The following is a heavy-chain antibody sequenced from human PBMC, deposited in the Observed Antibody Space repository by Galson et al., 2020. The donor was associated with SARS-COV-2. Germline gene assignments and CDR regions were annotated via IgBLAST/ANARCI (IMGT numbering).Heavy chain of an antibody. D-gene: IGHD1-26*01. J-gene: IGHJ4*02. CDR2: IRTKAYGERR. CDR3: IKENVGWLTL. CDR1: GFSFRDHS. Sequence: TGGSLRLSCTTSGFSFRDHSMSWVRQAPGQGLEWVGFIRTKAYGERREYGASVKGRFTISRDDSRSIVYLHMDRLRTEDTAVYYCIKENVGWLTLWGQGTLVTVSS. V-gene: IGHV3-49*04.